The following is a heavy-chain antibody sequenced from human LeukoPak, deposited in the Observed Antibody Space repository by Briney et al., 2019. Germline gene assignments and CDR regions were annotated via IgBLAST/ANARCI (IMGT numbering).Heavy chain of an antibody. V-gene: IGHV3-49*04. CDR1: GFTFGDYA. J-gene: IGHJ4*02. CDR2: IRTKAYGGTT. D-gene: IGHD3-9*01. Sequence: GGSLRLSCIASGFTFGDYAMTWVRQAPGKGLEWVGFIRTKAYGGTTEYAASVKGRFTISRDDSKSIAYLQMNSLKTEDTAVYYCTRSSRIRYFDWDFDCWGQGTLVTVSS. CDR3: TRSSRIRYFDWDFDC.